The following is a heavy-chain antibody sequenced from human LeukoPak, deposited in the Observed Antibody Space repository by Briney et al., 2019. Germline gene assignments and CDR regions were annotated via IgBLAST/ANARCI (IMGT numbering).Heavy chain of an antibody. J-gene: IGHJ5*02. CDR2: INPDGSQR. D-gene: IGHD3-16*01. V-gene: IGHV3-7*01. CDR3: VRQMIRFWFDP. Sequence: PGGSLRLSCAAAGFTFSLYWMTWVRQSPGKGLEWVADINPDGSQRYSVDSVKGRFTISRDNAENSLFLHLSSLRVDDTATYYCVRQMIRFWFDPWGQGTRVTVSS. CDR1: GFTFSLYW.